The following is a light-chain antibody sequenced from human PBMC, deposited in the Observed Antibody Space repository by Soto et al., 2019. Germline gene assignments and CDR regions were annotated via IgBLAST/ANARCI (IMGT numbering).Light chain of an antibody. Sequence: QSALTQPASVSGSPGQSITISCTGTSRDVGAYDYVSWYLQYPDKAPQLLIYEVSNRPSGVSNRFSGSKSGNTASLTISGLQAEDEADYYCSSYTSSSTLYVFGTGTKLTVL. V-gene: IGLV2-14*01. CDR1: SRDVGAYDY. CDR3: SSYTSSSTLYV. J-gene: IGLJ1*01. CDR2: EVS.